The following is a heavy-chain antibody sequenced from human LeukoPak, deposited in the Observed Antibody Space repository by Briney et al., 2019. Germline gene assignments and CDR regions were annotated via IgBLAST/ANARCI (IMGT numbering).Heavy chain of an antibody. CDR1: GFSFSRYG. Sequence: GGSLRLSCVAPGFSFSRYGMHWVRQAPGKGLEWLAVIWYDESNNFYADSVKGRFTISRDNSKKTLYLQLNSLRAEDTAVYFCAKSFLELEAYDYYMDVWGKGTTVTVSS. J-gene: IGHJ6*03. D-gene: IGHD1-7*01. CDR2: IWYDESNN. V-gene: IGHV3-33*06. CDR3: AKSFLELEAYDYYMDV.